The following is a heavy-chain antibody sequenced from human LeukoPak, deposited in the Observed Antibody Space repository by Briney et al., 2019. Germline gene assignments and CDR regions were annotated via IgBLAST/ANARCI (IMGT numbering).Heavy chain of an antibody. CDR1: GFIFSNYG. V-gene: IGHV3-30*18. CDR2: VPYDGSNK. CDR3: AKGLYYGSGLFDY. J-gene: IGHJ4*02. Sequence: PGKSLRLSCAASGFIFSNYGMHWVRQAPGKGLEWVAVVPYDGSNKYYADSVKGRFTISRDNAKNSLYLQMNSLRDEDTAMYYCAKGLYYGSGLFDYWGQGTLVTVSS. D-gene: IGHD3-10*01.